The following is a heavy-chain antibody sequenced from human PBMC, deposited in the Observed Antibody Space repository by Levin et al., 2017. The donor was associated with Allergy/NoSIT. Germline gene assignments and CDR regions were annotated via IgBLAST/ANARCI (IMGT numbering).Heavy chain of an antibody. J-gene: IGHJ6*02. Sequence: ESLKISCTVSGGSISSYYWSWIRQPPGKGLEWIGYIYYSGSTNYNPSLKSRVTISVDTSKNQFSLKLSSVTAADTAVYYCARDRVAGHYYYYYGMDVWGQGTTVTVSS. CDR1: GGSISSYY. D-gene: IGHD6-19*01. V-gene: IGHV4-59*01. CDR2: IYYSGST. CDR3: ARDRVAGHYYYYYGMDV.